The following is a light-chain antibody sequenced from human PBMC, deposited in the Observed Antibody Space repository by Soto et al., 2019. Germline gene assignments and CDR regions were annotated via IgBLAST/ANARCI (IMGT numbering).Light chain of an antibody. V-gene: IGLV2-14*01. CDR3: SSYTSSSTQV. CDR1: SSDVVGYNY. Sequence: QSALTQPASVSWSPGQSITISCTGTSSDVVGYNYVSWYQQHPGKAPKLMIYDVSNRPSGVSNRFSCSKSGNTASLTISGIQDEDEADYYCSSYTSSSTQVFGGGTKVTVL. CDR2: DVS. J-gene: IGLJ2*01.